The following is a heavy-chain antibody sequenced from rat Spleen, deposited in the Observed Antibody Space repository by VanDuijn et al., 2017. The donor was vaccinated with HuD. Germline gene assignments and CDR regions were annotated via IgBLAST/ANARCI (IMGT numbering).Heavy chain of an antibody. CDR2: IVYDGSSY. J-gene: IGHJ4*01. Sequence: EVQLVESGGGLVQPGSPLKLSCAASGFTFSSNWLNWIRQAPGKGLEWVATIVYDGSSYYYRDSVKGRFTISRDNAKNSLYLQMDSLRSEDTATYYCARMNSGYGVMDAWGQGASVTVSS. CDR3: ARMNSGYGVMDA. CDR1: GFTFSSNW. D-gene: IGHD4-3*01. V-gene: IGHV5-29*01.